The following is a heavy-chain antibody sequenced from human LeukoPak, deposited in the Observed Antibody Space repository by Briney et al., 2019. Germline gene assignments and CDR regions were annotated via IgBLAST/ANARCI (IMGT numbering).Heavy chain of an antibody. CDR2: INGNGTT. CDR1: GVSISRYF. J-gene: IGHJ4*02. Sequence: AETLSLTCTVSGVSISRYFLSWIRQPPGKGLEWGSIINGNGTTNYNPSINSRVTISADTSNNQSSLKLSSVTAADTAVYYCARATLKAVADCWGQGTLVTVSS. D-gene: IGHD6-19*01. CDR3: ARATLKAVADC. V-gene: IGHV4-59*01.